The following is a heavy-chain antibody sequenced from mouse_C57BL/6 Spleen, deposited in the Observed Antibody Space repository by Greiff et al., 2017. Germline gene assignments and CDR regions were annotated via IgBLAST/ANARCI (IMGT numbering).Heavy chain of an antibody. J-gene: IGHJ4*01. CDR1: GFTFSSYA. V-gene: IGHV5-4*03. CDR3: ARAYGSSSYAMDY. Sequence: EVKLVESGGGLVKPGGSLKLSCAASGFTFSSYAMSWVRQTPEKRLEWVATISDGGSYTYYPDNVKGRFTISRDNAKNNLYLQMSHLKSEDTAMYYCARAYGSSSYAMDYWGQGTSVTVSS. CDR2: ISDGGSYT. D-gene: IGHD1-1*01.